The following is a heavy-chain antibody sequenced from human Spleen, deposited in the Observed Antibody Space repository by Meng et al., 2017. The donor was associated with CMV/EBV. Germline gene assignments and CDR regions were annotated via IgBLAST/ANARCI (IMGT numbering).Heavy chain of an antibody. J-gene: IGHJ6*02. V-gene: IGHV1-2*02. D-gene: IGHD6-6*01. CDR1: GYTFTSYY. CDR2: INANSGGT. CDR3: ARDRKGSLAPRRARGGMDV. Sequence: ASVKVSCKASGYTFTSYYMHWVRQAPGQGLEWMGWINANSGGTNNAQRFQGRVTMTRDASISTIYMELSGLTYDDTAVYYCARDRKGSLAPRRARGGMDVWGQGTTVTVSS.